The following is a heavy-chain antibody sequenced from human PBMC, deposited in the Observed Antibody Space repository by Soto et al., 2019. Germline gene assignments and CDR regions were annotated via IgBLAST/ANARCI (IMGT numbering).Heavy chain of an antibody. J-gene: IGHJ4*02. Sequence: PGGSLRLSCAASGFTFSSYSMNWVRQAPGKGLEWVSSISSSSYIYYADSVKGRFTISRDNAKNSLYLQMNSLRAEDTAVYYCARVRTNQRKSLVDYWGQGTLVTVSS. CDR1: GFTFSSYS. D-gene: IGHD2-2*01. CDR3: ARVRTNQRKSLVDY. V-gene: IGHV3-21*01. CDR2: ISSSSYI.